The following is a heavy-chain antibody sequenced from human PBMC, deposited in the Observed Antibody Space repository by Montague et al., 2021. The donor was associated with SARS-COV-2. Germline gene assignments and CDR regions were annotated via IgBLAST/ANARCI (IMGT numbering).Heavy chain of an antibody. CDR1: GGSFSGYY. D-gene: IGHD4-17*01. V-gene: IGHV4-34*01. CDR2: INHSGST. CDR3: ARGRTVTTFYSYYGMDV. Sequence: SETLSLTCAVYGGSFSGYYWSWIRQPPGKGLEWIGEINHSGSTNYNPSLKSRVTISVDTSKNQFSLKLSSLTAADTAVYYCARGRTVTTFYSYYGMDVWGQGTTVTVSS. J-gene: IGHJ6*02.